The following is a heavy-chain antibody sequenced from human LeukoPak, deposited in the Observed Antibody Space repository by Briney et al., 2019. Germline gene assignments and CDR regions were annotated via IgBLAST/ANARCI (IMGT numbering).Heavy chain of an antibody. D-gene: IGHD4-17*01. Sequence: GGSLRLFCAASGFRFKAFAIHWVREAQGKGLEWVSGAGWDGTSVAYADSVEGRFTISRDNAQNSVYLQMNSLRAEDTAVYYCARDYADYVGYFFFDYWGQGTLVTVSS. CDR1: GFRFKAFA. J-gene: IGHJ4*02. CDR3: ARDYADYVGYFFFDY. V-gene: IGHV3-9*01. CDR2: AGWDGTSV.